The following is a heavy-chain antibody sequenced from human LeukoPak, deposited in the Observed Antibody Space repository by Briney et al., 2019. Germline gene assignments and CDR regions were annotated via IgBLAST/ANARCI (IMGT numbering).Heavy chain of an antibody. Sequence: GGSLRLSCFASGFNFNYFAMSWVRQAPGKRLEWVSTIGDSGSAGSYADSVRGRFTISRDNSKNMVYLQMSSLRADDSAVHYCSRIKYGGNSGYHFDYWDQGTLVTVSS. V-gene: IGHV3-23*01. D-gene: IGHD4-23*01. CDR1: GFNFNYFA. CDR3: SRIKYGGNSGYHFDY. CDR2: IGDSGSAG. J-gene: IGHJ4*02.